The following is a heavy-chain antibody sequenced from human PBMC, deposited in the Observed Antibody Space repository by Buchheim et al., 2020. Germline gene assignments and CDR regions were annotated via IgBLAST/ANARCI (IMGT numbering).Heavy chain of an antibody. CDR3: ARAGYYDYVWGSYRKRLFDY. J-gene: IGHJ4*02. Sequence: EVQLVESGGGLVQPGGSLRLSCAASGFTFSSYWMHWVRQAPGKGLVWVSRINSDGSSTSYADSVKGRVTISRDNAKNTLYLQMNSLRAEDTAVYYCARAGYYDYVWGSYRKRLFDYWGQGTL. V-gene: IGHV3-74*01. CDR2: INSDGSST. D-gene: IGHD3-16*02. CDR1: GFTFSSYW.